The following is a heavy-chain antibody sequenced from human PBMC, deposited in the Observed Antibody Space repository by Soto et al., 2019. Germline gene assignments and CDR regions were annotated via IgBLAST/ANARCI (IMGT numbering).Heavy chain of an antibody. D-gene: IGHD1-26*01. J-gene: IGHJ4*02. CDR3: ARSEATGLDY. CDR2: AHHSGRT. V-gene: IGHV4-4*02. Sequence: QVQLQESGPGLVKPSGTLSLTCTVSGGSMSSSNWWNWVRQSPGKGLEWIGEAHHSGRTNYNPSLNSRVTTSVDKSKNHFSLKLSSVTAADTAVYYCARSEATGLDYWGQGTLVTVSS. CDR1: GGSMSSSNW.